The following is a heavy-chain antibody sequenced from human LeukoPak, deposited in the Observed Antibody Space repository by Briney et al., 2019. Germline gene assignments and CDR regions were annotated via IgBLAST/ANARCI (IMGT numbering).Heavy chain of an antibody. V-gene: IGHV4-34*01. CDR3: ARGWELLSPFDI. CDR2: INHSGST. CDR1: GGSFSGYY. Sequence: SETLSLTCAVYGGSFSGYYWSWIRQPPGKGLEWIGEINHSGSTNYNPSLKSRVTISVDTSKNQFSLKLSSVTAADTAVYYCARGWELLSPFDIWGQGTMVTVSS. D-gene: IGHD1-26*01. J-gene: IGHJ3*02.